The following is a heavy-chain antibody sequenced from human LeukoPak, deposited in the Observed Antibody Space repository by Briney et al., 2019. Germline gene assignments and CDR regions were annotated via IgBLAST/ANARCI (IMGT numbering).Heavy chain of an antibody. D-gene: IGHD3-10*01. CDR3: ARAGRGYYYYYGMDV. V-gene: IGHV4-59*01. CDR2: IYYSGST. CDR1: GGSISSYY. Sequence: PSETLSLTCTGSGGSISSYYWSWIRQPPGKGLEWIGYIYYSGSTNYNPSLKSRVTISVDTSKNKFSLKLSSVTAADTAVYYCARAGRGYYYYYGMDVWGQGTTVTVSS. J-gene: IGHJ6*02.